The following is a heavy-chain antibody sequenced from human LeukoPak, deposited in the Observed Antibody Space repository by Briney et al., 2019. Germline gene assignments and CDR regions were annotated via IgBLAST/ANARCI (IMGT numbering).Heavy chain of an antibody. D-gene: IGHD3-22*01. CDR1: GYTLTSRP. V-gene: IGHV7-4-1*04. J-gene: IGHJ4*02. CDR2: IDTNSGNP. Sequence: ASVKVSCKASGYTLTSRPLNWVRQAPGQGLESIGWIDTNSGNPTNGQGFTGRFVLSLDTSVNMAYMEISGLKAEDTAVYYCGRFRYESSGYGPPWIDFWGQGTLVTVSS. CDR3: GRFRYESSGYGPPWIDF.